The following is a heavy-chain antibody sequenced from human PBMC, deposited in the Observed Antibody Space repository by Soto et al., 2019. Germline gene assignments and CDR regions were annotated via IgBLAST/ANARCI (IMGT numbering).Heavy chain of an antibody. CDR2: ISYDGSNK. J-gene: IGHJ6*02. V-gene: IGHV3-30-3*01. D-gene: IGHD6-13*01. CDR1: GFTFSSYA. Sequence: GGSLRLSCAASGFTFSSYAMHWVRQAPGKGLEWVAVISYDGSNKYYADSVKGRFTISRDNSKNTLYLQMNSLRAEDTAVYYCARDMRGQYSSSWYSQYYGMDVWGQGTTVTVSS. CDR3: ARDMRGQYSSSWYSQYYGMDV.